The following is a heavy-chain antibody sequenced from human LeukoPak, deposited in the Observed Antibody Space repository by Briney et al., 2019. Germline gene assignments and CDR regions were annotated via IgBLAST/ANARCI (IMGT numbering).Heavy chain of an antibody. CDR3: ASGKYSSSSY. CDR2: IYYSGTA. V-gene: IGHV4-39*01. D-gene: IGHD6-6*01. CDR1: GGSISSSSYY. J-gene: IGHJ4*02. Sequence: SETLSLTCTVSGGSISSSSYYWGWIRQPPGKGLEWIGSIYYSGTAYYNPSLKSRVTISVDTSKNQFSLKVKYVTAADTAVYYCASGKYSSSSYWGQGTLVTVSS.